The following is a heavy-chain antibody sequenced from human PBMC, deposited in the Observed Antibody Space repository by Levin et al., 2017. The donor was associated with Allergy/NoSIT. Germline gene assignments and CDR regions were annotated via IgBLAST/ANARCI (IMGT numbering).Heavy chain of an antibody. CDR3: ARGPAGEDDAFAF. Sequence: WSWIRQPAGKGLEWIGRLYSTGTTNLNPSLKSRVTMSVDISKNELSLRLTSVTVADTATYFCARGPAGEDDAFAFWGQGARVIVSS. CDR2: LYSTGTT. V-gene: IGHV4-4*07. D-gene: IGHD7-27*01. J-gene: IGHJ3*01.